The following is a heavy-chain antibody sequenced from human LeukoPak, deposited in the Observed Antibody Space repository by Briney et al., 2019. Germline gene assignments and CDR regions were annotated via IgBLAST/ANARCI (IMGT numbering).Heavy chain of an antibody. CDR2: ISFDGSKK. CDR1: GFTFSIYD. V-gene: IGHV3-30*04. CDR3: ARVLADYYYMDV. J-gene: IGHJ6*03. Sequence: SGGSLRLSCAASGFTFSIYDMVWVRQAPGKGLEWVAVISFDGSKKYHADSVKGRFTISRDNSKSTLYLQMNSLRAEDTAVYYCARVLADYYYMDVWGKGTTVTVSS.